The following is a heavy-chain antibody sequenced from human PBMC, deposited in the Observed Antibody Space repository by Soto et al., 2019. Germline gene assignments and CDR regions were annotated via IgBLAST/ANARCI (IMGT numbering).Heavy chain of an antibody. D-gene: IGHD2-8*01. CDR3: ARVQRYCTNGVCPPKGFDP. Sequence: PSETLSLTCAVYGGSFSGYYCSWIRQPPGKGLEWIGEINHSGSTNYNPSLKSRVTISVDTSKNQFSLKLSSVTAADTAVYYCARVQRYCTNGVCPPKGFDPWGQGTLVTVSS. V-gene: IGHV4-34*01. CDR1: GGSFSGYY. J-gene: IGHJ5*02. CDR2: INHSGST.